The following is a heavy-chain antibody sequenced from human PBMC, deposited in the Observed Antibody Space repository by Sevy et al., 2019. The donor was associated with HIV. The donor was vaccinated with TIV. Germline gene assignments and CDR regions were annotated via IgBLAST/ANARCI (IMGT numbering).Heavy chain of an antibody. CDR3: AIEGCTKPHDY. D-gene: IGHD2-8*01. Sequence: GGSLRLSCAASGFTFSKYSMSWVRQPPGKGLEWVSTLSFGCGEINYADSVKGRFTLSRNNFRSLVNLQMNYLRPEDRGVQYCAIEGCTKPHDYWGQGTRVTVSS. V-gene: IGHV3-23*01. J-gene: IGHJ4*02. CDR1: GFTFSKYS. CDR2: LSFGCGEI.